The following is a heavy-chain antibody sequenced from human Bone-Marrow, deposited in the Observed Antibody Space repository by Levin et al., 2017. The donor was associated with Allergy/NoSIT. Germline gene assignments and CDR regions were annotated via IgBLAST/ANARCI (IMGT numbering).Heavy chain of an antibody. Sequence: SGESLKISCKASGYTFIGYYMHWVRQAPGQGLEWMGWIDPNNGATNFAQKFRGRVTLTADTSINTAYMELSSLKSDDTAVYYCASDPSTWFWGQGTLVTVSS. V-gene: IGHV1-2*02. D-gene: IGHD6-13*01. CDR3: ASDPSTWF. J-gene: IGHJ4*02. CDR1: GYTFIGYY. CDR2: IDPNNGAT.